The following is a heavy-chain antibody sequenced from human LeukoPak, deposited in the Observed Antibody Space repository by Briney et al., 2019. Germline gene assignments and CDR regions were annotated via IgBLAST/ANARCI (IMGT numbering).Heavy chain of an antibody. CDR3: ARPRIAAAGNVYYMDV. D-gene: IGHD6-13*01. CDR1: GYSFTSYW. CDR2: IYPGDSDT. V-gene: IGHV5-51*01. J-gene: IGHJ6*03. Sequence: GESLKISCKGSGYSFTSYWIGWVRQMPGKGLERMGIIYPGDSDTRYSPSFQGQVTISADQSISTAYLQWSSLKASDTAMYYCARPRIAAAGNVYYMDVWGKGTTVTVSS.